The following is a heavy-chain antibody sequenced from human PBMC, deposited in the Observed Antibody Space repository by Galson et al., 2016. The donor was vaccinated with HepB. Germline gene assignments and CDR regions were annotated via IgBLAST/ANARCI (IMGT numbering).Heavy chain of an antibody. J-gene: IGHJ2*01. V-gene: IGHV5-51*01. CDR2: IYPRDSDT. D-gene: IGHD3-22*01. CDR3: ARRASAVVGTSGYWYFDL. CDR1: GYSFTNSW. Sequence: QSGAEVKKPGESLTISCESSGYSFTNSWIGWVRQMPGKGLEWMGIIYPRDSDTRYSPSFQGQVTISADKSISTAYLQWSSLRVSDTAMYYCARRASAVVGTSGYWYFDLWGRGTLVTVSS.